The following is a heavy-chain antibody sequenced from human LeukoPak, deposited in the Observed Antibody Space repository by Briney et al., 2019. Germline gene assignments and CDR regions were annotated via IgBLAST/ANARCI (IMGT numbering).Heavy chain of an antibody. CDR3: AKDRMGWAPSGWYFDY. CDR1: GFTFSSYA. CDR2: ISGSGGST. V-gene: IGHV3-23*01. D-gene: IGHD6-19*01. J-gene: IGHJ4*02. Sequence: GGSLRLSCAASGFTFSSYAMSWVRQAPGKGLEWVSAISGSGGSTYYADSVKGRFTISRDNSKNTLYLQMNSLRAEDTAVYYCAKDRMGWAPSGWYFDYWGQGTLVTVSS.